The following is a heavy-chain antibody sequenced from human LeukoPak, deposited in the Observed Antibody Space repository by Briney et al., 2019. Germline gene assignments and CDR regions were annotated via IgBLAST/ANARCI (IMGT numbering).Heavy chain of an antibody. J-gene: IGHJ6*02. Sequence: GGSLRLSCAVSGFTFSSYSMNWVRLAPGKGLEWVSSISSSSSYIYYADSVKGRFTISRANAKNSLYLQMNSLRAEDTGVYYCARIPYDFWSGYHYYGMDVWGQGTTVTVSS. CDR2: ISSSSSYI. CDR3: ARIPYDFWSGYHYYGMDV. V-gene: IGHV3-21*01. D-gene: IGHD3-3*01. CDR1: GFTFSSYS.